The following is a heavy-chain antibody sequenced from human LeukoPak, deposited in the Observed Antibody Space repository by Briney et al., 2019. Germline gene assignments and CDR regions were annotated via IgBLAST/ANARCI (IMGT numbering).Heavy chain of an antibody. V-gene: IGHV3-21*01. CDR3: ARDQRWLQFVWFDP. CDR2: ISSSSSYI. D-gene: IGHD5-24*01. J-gene: IGHJ5*02. CDR1: GFTFSSYS. Sequence: TGGSLRLSCAASGFTFSSYSMNWVRQAPGKGLEWVSSISSSSSYIYYADSVKGRFTISRDNAKNSLYLQMNSLRAEDTAAYYCARDQRWLQFVWFDPWGQGTLVTVSS.